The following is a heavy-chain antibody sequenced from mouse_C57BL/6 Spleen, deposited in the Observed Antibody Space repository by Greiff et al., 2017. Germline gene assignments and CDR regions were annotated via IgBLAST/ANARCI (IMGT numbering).Heavy chain of an antibody. CDR2: IYWDDDK. Sequence: QVTLKVSGPGILQSSQTLSLTCSFSGFSLSTSGMGVSWIRQPSGKGLEWLAHIYWDDDKRYNPSLKSRLTISKDTSRNQVFLKITSVDTADTATYYCARSEYYGSSHYYAMDYWGQGTSVTVSS. V-gene: IGHV8-12*01. D-gene: IGHD1-1*01. CDR1: GFSLSTSGMG. J-gene: IGHJ4*01. CDR3: ARSEYYGSSHYYAMDY.